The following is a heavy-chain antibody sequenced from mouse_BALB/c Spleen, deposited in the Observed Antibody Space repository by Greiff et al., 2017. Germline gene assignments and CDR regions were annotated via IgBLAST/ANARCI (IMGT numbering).Heavy chain of an antibody. CDR1: GFTFSSYA. D-gene: IGHD4-1*01. CDR2: ISSGGSYT. Sequence: EVMLVESGGGLVKPGGSLKLSCAASGFTFSSYAMSWVRQTPEKRLEWVATISSGGSYTYYPDSVKGRFTISRDNAKNTLYLQMSSLRSEDTAMYYCARAGTGNFDVWGAGTTVTVSS. V-gene: IGHV5-9-1*01. J-gene: IGHJ1*01. CDR3: ARAGTGNFDV.